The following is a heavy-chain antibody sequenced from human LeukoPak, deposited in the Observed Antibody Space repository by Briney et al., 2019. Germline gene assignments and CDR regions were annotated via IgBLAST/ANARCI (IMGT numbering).Heavy chain of an antibody. CDR1: GFTFSSYS. V-gene: IGHV3-21*01. CDR3: ARGGTLYSGSWFDY. Sequence: PGGSLRLSCAASGFTFSSYSMNWVRQAPGKGLEWVSSISSSSSYIYYADSVKGRFTISRDNAKNSLYLQMNSLRAEDTAVYYCARGGTLYSGSWFDYWGQGTLVTVSS. CDR2: ISSSSSYI. J-gene: IGHJ4*02. D-gene: IGHD6-13*01.